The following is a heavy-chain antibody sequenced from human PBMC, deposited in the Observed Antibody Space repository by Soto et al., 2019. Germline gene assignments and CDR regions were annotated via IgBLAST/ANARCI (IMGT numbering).Heavy chain of an antibody. J-gene: IGHJ4*02. CDR3: AGEEAFGNEREFDL. Sequence: PGESLKISCKTSGYRFTESWIGWVRQKPVKGLEWLGMVFPGDSDTRYSPSFDGHVTVSADKSTNTAYLRWSSLRASDTAMYYCAGEEAFGNEREFDLWGKGELVTVYS. D-gene: IGHD3-16*01. V-gene: IGHV5-51*01. CDR1: GYRFTESW. CDR2: VFPGDSDT.